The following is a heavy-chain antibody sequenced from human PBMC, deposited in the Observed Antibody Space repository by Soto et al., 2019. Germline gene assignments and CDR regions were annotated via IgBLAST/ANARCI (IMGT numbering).Heavy chain of an antibody. V-gene: IGHV3-23*01. CDR3: AKGDNDILTGYYTSRYGIDV. D-gene: IGHD3-9*01. J-gene: IGHJ6*02. CDR2: ISGSGGST. CDR1: GFTFSSYA. Sequence: GGSLRLSCAASGFTFSSYAMSWVRQAPGKGLEWVSAISGSGGSTYYADSVKGRFTISRDNSKNTLYLQMNSLRAEDTAVYYCAKGDNDILTGYYTSRYGIDVWGQGTTVTVSS.